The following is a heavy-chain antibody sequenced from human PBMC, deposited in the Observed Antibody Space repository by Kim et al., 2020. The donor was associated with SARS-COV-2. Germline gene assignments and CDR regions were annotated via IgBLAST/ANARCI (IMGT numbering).Heavy chain of an antibody. V-gene: IGHV3-30*02. CDR3: AKRRDDDEGYYALDD. Sequence: DAVTGRFTISRDNSRNTLYLQMNSLRAEDTAVYYCAKRRDDDEGYYALDDWGQGTTVTVSS. D-gene: IGHD3-3*01. J-gene: IGHJ6*02.